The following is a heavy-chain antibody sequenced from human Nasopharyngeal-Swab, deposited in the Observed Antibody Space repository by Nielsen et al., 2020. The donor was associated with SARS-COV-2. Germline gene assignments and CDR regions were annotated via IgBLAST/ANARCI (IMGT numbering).Heavy chain of an antibody. CDR3: ASPYQGVIDYYGMDV. D-gene: IGHD3-10*01. Sequence: ASVKVSCKASGYTFTSYDINWVRQATGQGLEWMGWMSPNSGNTGYAQKFQGRVTMTRNTSISTAYMELSSLRSEDTAVYYCASPYQGVIDYYGMDVWGQGTTVTVSS. CDR2: MSPNSGNT. J-gene: IGHJ6*02. CDR1: GYTFTSYD. V-gene: IGHV1-8*01.